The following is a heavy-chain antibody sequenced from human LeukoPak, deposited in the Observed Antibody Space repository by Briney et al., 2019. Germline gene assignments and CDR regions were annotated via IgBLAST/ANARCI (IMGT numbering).Heavy chain of an antibody. V-gene: IGHV1-2*02. J-gene: IGHJ6*02. Sequence: ASVKVSCKASGYTFTGYYMHWVRQAPGQGLEWMGWINPNSGGTNYAQKFQGRVTMTRDTSISTAYVELSRLRSDDTAVYYCASPYYYGSGKGYGMDVWGQGTTVTVSS. D-gene: IGHD3-10*01. CDR1: GYTFTGYY. CDR2: INPNSGGT. CDR3: ASPYYYGSGKGYGMDV.